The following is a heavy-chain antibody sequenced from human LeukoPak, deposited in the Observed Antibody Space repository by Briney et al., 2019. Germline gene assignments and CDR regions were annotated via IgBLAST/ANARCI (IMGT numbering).Heavy chain of an antibody. CDR3: ARGRSIKTTVTTERAFDI. CDR2: MNPNSDNT. V-gene: IGHV1-8*03. J-gene: IGHJ3*02. CDR1: GYTFTGYY. Sequence: ASVKVSCKASGYTFTGYYMHLGRQATGQGLEWMGWMNPNSDNTGYAQKFQGRVTITRNTSISTAYMELSSLRSEDTAVYYCARGRSIKTTVTTERAFDIWGQGTMVTVSS. D-gene: IGHD4-17*01.